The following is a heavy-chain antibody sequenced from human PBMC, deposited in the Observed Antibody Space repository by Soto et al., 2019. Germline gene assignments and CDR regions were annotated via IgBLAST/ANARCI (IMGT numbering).Heavy chain of an antibody. V-gene: IGHV3-48*02. CDR1: GFTFTRHS. D-gene: IGHD4-17*01. CDR2: ISDSSGTI. CDR3: ARDTYSSNKVTIMDY. J-gene: IGHJ4*02. Sequence: GGSLRLSCAASGFTFTRHSMNWVRQAAGKGLEWISYISDSSGTIYYADSVKGRFTISRDNVQNSLYLQMNSLRDEDTAVYYCARDTYSSNKVTIMDYWGQGTQVTVSS.